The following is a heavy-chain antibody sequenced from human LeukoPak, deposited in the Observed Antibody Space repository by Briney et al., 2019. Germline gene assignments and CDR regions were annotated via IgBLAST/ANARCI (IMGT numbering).Heavy chain of an antibody. Sequence: ASVIVSCKASGYTFTGYYMHWLRQAPGQGLEWMGWINPNSGGVNYAQKFQGRVTMTRDTSITTACMELSRLRSDDTAFYYCARDFNLPGSYYYMDVWGQGTTVTVSS. CDR3: ARDFNLPGSYYYMDV. CDR1: GYTFTGYY. D-gene: IGHD1-14*01. CDR2: INPNSGGV. V-gene: IGHV1-2*02. J-gene: IGHJ6*02.